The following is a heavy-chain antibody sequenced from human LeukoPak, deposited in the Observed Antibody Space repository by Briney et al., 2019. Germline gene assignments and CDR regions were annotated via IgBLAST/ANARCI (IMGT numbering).Heavy chain of an antibody. CDR3: ARGGYYDFWSGYYTYFDY. Sequence: SETLSLTCTVSGGSISSYYWSWIRQPPGKGLEWIGEINHSGSTNYNPSLKSRVTISVDTSKNQFSLKLSSVTAADTAVYYCARGGYYDFWSGYYTYFDYRGQGTLVTVSS. CDR2: INHSGST. V-gene: IGHV4-34*01. CDR1: GGSISSYY. J-gene: IGHJ4*02. D-gene: IGHD3-3*01.